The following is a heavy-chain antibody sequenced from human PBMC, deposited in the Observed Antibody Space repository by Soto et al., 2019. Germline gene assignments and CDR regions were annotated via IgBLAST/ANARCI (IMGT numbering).Heavy chain of an antibody. Sequence: ASVKVSCKASGYTFTSYGISWVRQAPGQGLEWMGWISAYNGNTNYAQKLQGRVTMTTDTSTSTAYMELRSLRSDDTAVYYCARDIPAWDDYYYYYGMDVWGQGTTVTVSS. J-gene: IGHJ6*02. CDR1: GYTFTSYG. CDR3: ARDIPAWDDYYYYYGMDV. V-gene: IGHV1-18*01. D-gene: IGHD2-21*01. CDR2: ISAYNGNT.